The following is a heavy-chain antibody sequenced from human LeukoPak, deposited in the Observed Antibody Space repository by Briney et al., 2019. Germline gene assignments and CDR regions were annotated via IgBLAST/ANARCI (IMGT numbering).Heavy chain of an antibody. CDR2: ISSSSSYI. V-gene: IGHV3-21*01. J-gene: IGHJ4*02. Sequence: NSGGSLRLSCAASGFTFSSYSMNWVRQAPGKGLEWVSSISSSSSYIYYADSVKGRFTISRDNAKNSLYLQMNSLRAEDTAVYYCARGGIVVVPAALDYWGQGTLVTVSS. CDR1: GFTFSSYS. CDR3: ARGGIVVVPAALDY. D-gene: IGHD2-2*01.